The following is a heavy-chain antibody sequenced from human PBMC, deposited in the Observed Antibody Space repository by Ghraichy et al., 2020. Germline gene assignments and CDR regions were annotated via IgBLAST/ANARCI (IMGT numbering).Heavy chain of an antibody. CDR3: ARSYDYVWRSYRAYFDY. D-gene: IGHD3-16*02. CDR2: IYYSGST. J-gene: IGHJ4*02. Sequence: SETLSLTCTVSGGSISSSSYYWGWIRQPPGKGLEWIGSIYYSGSTYYNPSLKSRVTISVDTSKNQFSLKLSSVTAADTAVYYCARSYDYVWRSYRAYFDYWGQGTLVTVSS. V-gene: IGHV4-39*01. CDR1: GGSISSSSYY.